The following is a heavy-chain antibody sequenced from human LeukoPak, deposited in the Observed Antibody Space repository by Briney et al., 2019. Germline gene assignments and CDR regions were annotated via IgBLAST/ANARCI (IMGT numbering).Heavy chain of an antibody. CDR3: ARDPASFSGTAQPYYYYYYMDV. Sequence: PGGSLRLSCAASGFTFSSYSMNWVRQAPGKGLEWVAVISYDGSNKYYADSVKGRFTISRDNSKNTLYLQMNSLRAEDTAVYYCARDPASFSGTAQPYYYYYYMDVWGKGTTVTVSS. CDR2: ISYDGSNK. D-gene: IGHD6-25*01. J-gene: IGHJ6*03. CDR1: GFTFSSYS. V-gene: IGHV3-30*03.